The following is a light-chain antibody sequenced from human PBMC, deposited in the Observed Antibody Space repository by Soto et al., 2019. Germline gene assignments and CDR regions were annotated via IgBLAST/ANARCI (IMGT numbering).Light chain of an antibody. Sequence: QSVLTQPPSVSGAPGQRVTISCTGSSSNIGAGYDVHWYQQLPGTAPKLLIYGNSNRPSGVPDRFSGSKSGTSASLAITGLQAEDEADYYCETWDSNTWVFGGGTKLTVL. V-gene: IGLV1-40*01. CDR3: ETWDSNTWV. CDR2: GNS. CDR1: SSNIGAGYD. J-gene: IGLJ3*02.